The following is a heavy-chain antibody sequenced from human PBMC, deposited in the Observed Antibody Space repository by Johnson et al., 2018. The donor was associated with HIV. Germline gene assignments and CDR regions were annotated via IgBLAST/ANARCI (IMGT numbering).Heavy chain of an antibody. CDR1: GFTFDDYG. CDR2: ISWNSGSI. J-gene: IGHJ3*02. CDR3: ARVGSSWGRDAFDI. Sequence: VLLVESGGGVVQPGRSLRLSCVTSGFTFDDYGMHWVRQAAGKGLEWVSGISWNSGSIGYADSVKGRFTISRDNAKNTLYLQMNSLRAEDTAVYYCARVGSSWGRDAFDIWGQGTMVTVSS. V-gene: IGHV3-9*01. D-gene: IGHD6-13*01.